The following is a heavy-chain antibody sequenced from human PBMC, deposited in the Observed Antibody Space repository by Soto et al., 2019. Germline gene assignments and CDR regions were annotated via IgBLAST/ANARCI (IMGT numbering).Heavy chain of an antibody. Sequence: QLQLQESGPGLVKPSETLSLTCTVSGGSISSSSYYWGWIRQPPGKGLEWIGSIYYSGSTYYNPSLKSRVTISVDTSKNQFSLKLSSVTAADTAVYYCARISEWFDHALDYWGQGTLVTVSS. CDR3: ARISEWFDHALDY. V-gene: IGHV4-39*01. J-gene: IGHJ4*02. CDR2: IYYSGST. D-gene: IGHD3-3*01. CDR1: GGSISSSSYY.